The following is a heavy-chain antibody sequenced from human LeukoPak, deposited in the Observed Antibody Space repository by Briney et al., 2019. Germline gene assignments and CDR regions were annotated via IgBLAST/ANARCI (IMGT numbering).Heavy chain of an antibody. CDR1: GFTFSDYY. CDR2: ISRSGSTI. V-gene: IGHV3-11*01. Sequence: GGSLRLSCAASGFTFSDYYMSWIRQAPGQGLEWISYISRSGSTIYYADSVRGRFTISRGNAKNSLFLQMNSLRAEDTAVYYCARGRITMIVVVTSLVDYWGQGTLVTVSS. CDR3: ARGRITMIVVVTSLVDY. J-gene: IGHJ4*02. D-gene: IGHD3-22*01.